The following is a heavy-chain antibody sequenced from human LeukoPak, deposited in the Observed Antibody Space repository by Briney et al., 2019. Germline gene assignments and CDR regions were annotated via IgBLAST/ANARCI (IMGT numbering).Heavy chain of an antibody. CDR1: GGSISSSSYY. D-gene: IGHD2-15*01. V-gene: IGHV4-39*07. CDR3: AREGYYHHTLNDY. CDR2: IYYSGST. J-gene: IGHJ4*02. Sequence: KPSETLSLTCTVSGGSISSSSYYWGWIRQPPGKGLEWIGSIYYSGSTYYNPSLKSRVTISVDTSKNQFSLKLSSVTAADTAVYYCAREGYYHHTLNDYWGQGTLVTVSS.